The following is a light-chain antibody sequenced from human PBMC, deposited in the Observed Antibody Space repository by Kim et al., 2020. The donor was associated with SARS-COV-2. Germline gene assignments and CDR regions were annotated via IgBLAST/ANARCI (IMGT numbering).Light chain of an antibody. J-gene: IGLJ2*01. Sequence: VSPGQQAGITCAGDKLGDKYVFWYKQKPGQSHVLVIYQDTKRPSGIPERFSASNSGNTATLTISGTQATDEDDYYCQAWDSGTAVVFGGGTKVTVL. CDR1: KLGDKY. CDR3: QAWDSGTAVV. V-gene: IGLV3-1*01. CDR2: QDT.